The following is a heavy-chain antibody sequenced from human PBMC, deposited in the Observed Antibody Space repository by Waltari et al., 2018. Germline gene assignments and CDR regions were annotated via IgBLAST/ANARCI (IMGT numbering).Heavy chain of an antibody. D-gene: IGHD2-15*01. V-gene: IGHV3-43D*04. Sequence: EVQLVESGGVVVQPGGSLRLSCAASGFTFDDYAMHWVRQAPGKGLEWVSLISWDGGSTYYADSVKGRFTISRDNSKNSLYLQMNRLRAEDTALYYCAKSRDIVVVVAAFDYWGQGTLVTVSS. CDR3: AKSRDIVVVVAAFDY. J-gene: IGHJ4*02. CDR2: ISWDGGST. CDR1: GFTFDDYA.